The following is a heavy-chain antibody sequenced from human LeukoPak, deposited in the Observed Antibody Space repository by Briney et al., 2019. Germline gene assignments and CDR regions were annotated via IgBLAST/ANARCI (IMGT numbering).Heavy chain of an antibody. D-gene: IGHD2-15*01. V-gene: IGHV3-15*01. CDR1: GFTVSSNY. CDR2: IKTKTDGGTT. J-gene: IGHJ4*02. Sequence: PGGSLRLSCAASGFTVSSNYMGWVRQAPGKGLEWVGRIKTKTDGGTTDYAAPVKGRFTISRDDSKNTLFLQMNSLKTEDTAVYYCTTGDGSWSYWGQGTLVTVSS. CDR3: TTGDGSWSY.